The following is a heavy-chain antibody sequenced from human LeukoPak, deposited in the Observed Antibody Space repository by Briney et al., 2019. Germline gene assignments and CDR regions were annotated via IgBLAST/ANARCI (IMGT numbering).Heavy chain of an antibody. CDR2: IIPIFGTA. J-gene: IGHJ4*02. V-gene: IGHV1-69*13. CDR3: ARDRLLWFGELLYDY. CDR1: GGTFSSYA. D-gene: IGHD3-10*01. Sequence: SVKVSCKASGGTFSSYAISWVRQAPGQGLEWMGGIIPIFGTANYAQKFQGRVTITADESTSTAYMELSSLRSEDTAVYYCARDRLLWFGELLYDYWGQGTLVTVSS.